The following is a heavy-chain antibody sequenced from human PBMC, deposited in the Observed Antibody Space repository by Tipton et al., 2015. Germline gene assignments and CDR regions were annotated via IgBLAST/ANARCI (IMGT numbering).Heavy chain of an antibody. J-gene: IGHJ6*02. D-gene: IGHD3-10*01. CDR1: GYIFTSNG. Sequence: QVQLVQSGAEVKRPGASVKVSCKASGYIFTSNGINWVRQAPGQGLEWMGWISAFNGDTNYAQKFQGRITIIADKSTSTAYMELSSLRSEDTAVYYCARDRQWFGESPDSYHYDMDVWGQGTTVTVSS. CDR2: ISAFNGDT. CDR3: ARDRQWFGESPDSYHYDMDV. V-gene: IGHV1-18*01.